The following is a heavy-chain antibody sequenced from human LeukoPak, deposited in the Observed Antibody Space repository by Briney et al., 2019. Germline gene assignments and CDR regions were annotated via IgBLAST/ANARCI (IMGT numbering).Heavy chain of an antibody. Sequence: SETLSLTCTVSGGSISSYYWSWIRQPPGKGLEWIGYIYYSGSTNYNPSLKSRVTISVDTSKNQFSLKLSSVTAADTAVYYCARGHYYGSGSYYKAYWGQGTLVTVSS. V-gene: IGHV4-59*01. J-gene: IGHJ4*02. CDR3: ARGHYYGSGSYYKAY. CDR1: GGSISSYY. D-gene: IGHD3-10*01. CDR2: IYYSGST.